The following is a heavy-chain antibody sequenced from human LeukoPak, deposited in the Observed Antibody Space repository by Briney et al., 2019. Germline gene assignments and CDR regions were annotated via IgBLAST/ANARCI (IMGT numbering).Heavy chain of an antibody. J-gene: IGHJ6*02. CDR2: IYSGGST. Sequence: GGSLRLSCAASGFTVSSNYMSWVRQAPGKGLEWVSGIYSGGSTYYSDSVKGRFTISRDNSKNTLYLQMNSLRAEDTAVYYCATPSTYGDRTYYYYYGMDVWGQGTTVTVSS. CDR1: GFTVSSNY. CDR3: ATPSTYGDRTYYYYYGMDV. D-gene: IGHD4-17*01. V-gene: IGHV3-66*01.